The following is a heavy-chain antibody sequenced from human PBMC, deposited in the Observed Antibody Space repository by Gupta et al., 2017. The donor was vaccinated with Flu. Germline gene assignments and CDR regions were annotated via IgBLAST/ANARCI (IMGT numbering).Heavy chain of an antibody. J-gene: IGHJ5*02. CDR3: ARVLWDIVVVPAAMRWVWFDP. CDR2: MNPNSGNT. CDR1: GYTFTSYD. Sequence: QVQLVQSGAEVKKPGASVKVSCKASGYTFTSYDINWVRQATGQGLEWMGWMNPNSGNTGYAQKFQGRVTMTRNTSISTAYMELSSLRSEDTAVYYCARVLWDIVVVPAAMRWVWFDPWGQGTLVTVSS. V-gene: IGHV1-8*01. D-gene: IGHD2-2*01.